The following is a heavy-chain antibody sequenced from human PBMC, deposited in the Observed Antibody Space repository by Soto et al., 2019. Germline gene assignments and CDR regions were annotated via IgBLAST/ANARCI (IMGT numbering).Heavy chain of an antibody. CDR2: ISYDGSNK. Sequence: GGSLRLSCAASGFTFSSYGMHWVRQAPGKGLEWVAVISYDGSNKYYADSVKGRFTISRDNSKNTLYLQMNSLRAEDTAVYYCATIPEKEYSSSSRYFDYWGQGTLVTVSS. CDR1: GFTFSSYG. CDR3: ATIPEKEYSSSSRYFDY. J-gene: IGHJ4*02. D-gene: IGHD6-6*01. V-gene: IGHV3-30*03.